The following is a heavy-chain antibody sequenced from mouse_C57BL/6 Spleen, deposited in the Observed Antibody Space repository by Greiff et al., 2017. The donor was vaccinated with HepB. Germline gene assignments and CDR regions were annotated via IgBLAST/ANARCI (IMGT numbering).Heavy chain of an antibody. CDR1: GYTFTDYY. Sequence: VQLQQSGAELVRPGASVKLSCKASGYTFTDYYINWVKQRPGQGLEWIARIYPGSGNTYYNEKFKGKATLTAEKSSSTAYMQLGSLTSEDSAVYFCAREGFTTVVARGFAYWGQGTLVTVSA. CDR3: AREGFTTVVARGFAY. J-gene: IGHJ3*01. D-gene: IGHD1-1*01. CDR2: IYPGSGNT. V-gene: IGHV1-76*01.